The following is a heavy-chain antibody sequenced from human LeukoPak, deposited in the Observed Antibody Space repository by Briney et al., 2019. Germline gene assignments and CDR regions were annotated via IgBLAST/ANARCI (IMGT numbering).Heavy chain of an antibody. V-gene: IGHV4-30-4*01. D-gene: IGHD4-17*01. J-gene: IGHJ5*02. Sequence: SETLSLTCTVSGGSISSGDYYWSWIRQPPGKGLEWFGYIYYSGNTYYNPSLKSRVTISVDTSKNQFSLKLSSVTAADTAVYYCAREDRYTVTGSGYWFDPWGQGTLVTVSS. CDR1: GGSISSGDYY. CDR3: AREDRYTVTGSGYWFDP. CDR2: IYYSGNT.